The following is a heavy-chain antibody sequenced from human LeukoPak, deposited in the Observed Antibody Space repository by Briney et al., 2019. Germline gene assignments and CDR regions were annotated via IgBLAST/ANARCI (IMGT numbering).Heavy chain of an antibody. J-gene: IGHJ4*02. CDR2: IRYDGSNK. Sequence: GGSLRLSCAASGFTFSSYGMHWVRQAPGKGLEWVAFIRYDGSNKYYADSVKGRFTISRDNSKNTLYLQMNSLRAEDTAIYYCAKDGKTRNWNYFQAKPVYWGQGTLVTVSS. CDR3: AKDGKTRNWNYFQAKPVY. V-gene: IGHV3-30*02. CDR1: GFTFSSYG. D-gene: IGHD1-7*01.